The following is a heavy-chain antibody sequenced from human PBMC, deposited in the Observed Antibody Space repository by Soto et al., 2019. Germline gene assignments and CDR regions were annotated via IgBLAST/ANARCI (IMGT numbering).Heavy chain of an antibody. CDR3: ARDGGVVVVPATLGGIDAFDI. Sequence: GGSLRLSCAASGFTFSSYGMHWVRQAPGKGLEWVAVIWYDGSNKYYADSVKGRFTISRDNSKNTLYLQMNSLRAEDTAVYYCARDGGVVVVPATLGGIDAFDIWGQGTMVTVS. D-gene: IGHD2-2*01. J-gene: IGHJ3*02. CDR2: IWYDGSNK. CDR1: GFTFSSYG. V-gene: IGHV3-33*01.